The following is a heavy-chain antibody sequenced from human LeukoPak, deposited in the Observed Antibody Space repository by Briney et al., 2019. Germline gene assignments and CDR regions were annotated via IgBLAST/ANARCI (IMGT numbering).Heavy chain of an antibody. V-gene: IGHV1-69*06. CDR1: GGTFSNYA. D-gene: IGHD5-18*01. CDR3: ARGGYSYGSAFDY. Sequence: SVKVSCKASGGTFSNYAISWVRQAPGHGLEWMGGIIPIFGTANYAQKFQGRVTITADKSTSSAYMELSSLRSEDTAVYYCARGGYSYGSAFDYWGQGTLVTVSS. J-gene: IGHJ4*02. CDR2: IIPIFGTA.